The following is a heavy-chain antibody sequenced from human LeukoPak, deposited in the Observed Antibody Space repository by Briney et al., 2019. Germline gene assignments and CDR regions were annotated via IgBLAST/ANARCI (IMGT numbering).Heavy chain of an antibody. CDR2: IYYSGST. CDR1: GGSINSYY. J-gene: IGHJ6*03. CDR3: ARESNYMDV. V-gene: IGHV4-39*07. Sequence: SETLSLTCTVSGGSINSYYWSWIRQPPGKGLEWIGSIYYSGSTYYNPSLKSRVTISVDTSKNQFSLKLSSVTAADTAVYYCARESNYMDVWGKGTTVTVSS.